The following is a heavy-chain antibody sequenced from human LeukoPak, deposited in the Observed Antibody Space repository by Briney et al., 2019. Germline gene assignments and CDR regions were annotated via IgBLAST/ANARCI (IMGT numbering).Heavy chain of an antibody. CDR1: GYTFTGYY. CDR2: INPNSGGT. V-gene: IGHV1-2*02. D-gene: IGHD2-2*01. CDR3: ARERRDIVVVPAAIFDY. J-gene: IGHJ4*02. Sequence: GASVKVSCKAPGYTFTGYYMHWVRQAPGQGLEWMGWINPNSGGTNYAQKFQGRVTMTRDTSISTAYMELSRLGSDDTAVYYCARERRDIVVVPAAIFDYWGQGTLVTVSS.